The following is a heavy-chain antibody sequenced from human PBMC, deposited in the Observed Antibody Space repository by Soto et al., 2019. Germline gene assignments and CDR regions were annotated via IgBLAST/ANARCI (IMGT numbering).Heavy chain of an antibody. J-gene: IGHJ4*02. CDR1: GFTFSDYY. Sequence: QVQLVESGGGLVKPGGSLRLSCAASGFTFSDYYMSWIRQAPGKGLEWVSYISGTTGYTGYADSVKGRFTISRDNAKNSLYLQMNTLRAEDTAVYYCARGGGAAADFDYWGQGTLVTVSS. D-gene: IGHD6-13*01. CDR2: ISGTTGYT. V-gene: IGHV3-11*06. CDR3: ARGGGAAADFDY.